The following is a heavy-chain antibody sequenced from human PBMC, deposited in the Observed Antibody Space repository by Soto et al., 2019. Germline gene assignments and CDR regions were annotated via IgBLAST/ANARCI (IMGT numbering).Heavy chain of an antibody. Sequence: ASVKVSCKASGYTFTSYGISWVRQAPGQGLEWMGWISAYNGNTNYARKLQGRVTMTTDTSTSTAYMELRSLRSDDTAVYYCARAGDYDFWSGYYSPPYYYYGTDVWGQGTTVTVSS. D-gene: IGHD3-3*01. CDR2: ISAYNGNT. V-gene: IGHV1-18*01. J-gene: IGHJ6*02. CDR1: GYTFTSYG. CDR3: ARAGDYDFWSGYYSPPYYYYGTDV.